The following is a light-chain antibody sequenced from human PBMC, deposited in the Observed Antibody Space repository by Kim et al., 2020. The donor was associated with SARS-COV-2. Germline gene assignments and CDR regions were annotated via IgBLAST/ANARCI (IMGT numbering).Light chain of an antibody. J-gene: IGKJ2*01. CDR2: AAS. V-gene: IGKV1-39*01. CDR1: QXXSSX. Sequence: SVGDRATXTXRXSQXXSSXXXWYXXXPGKAPXVLIYAASTLQSGVPSRFSGSGSGTDFTLTISSLXPXDFATYYCQQSYTTPRTXGQGTKLEIK. CDR3: QQSYTTPRT.